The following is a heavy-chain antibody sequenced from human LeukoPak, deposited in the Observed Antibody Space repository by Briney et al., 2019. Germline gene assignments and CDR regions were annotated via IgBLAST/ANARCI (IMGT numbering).Heavy chain of an antibody. J-gene: IGHJ4*02. CDR3: LAGGGY. Sequence: QPGRSLRLSCVASGFTFDDYAMHWVRQVPGKGLEWVSGIGWNSATIDYADSVKGRFTVTRDNAQSSLHLQMDNLRGEDTAVYYCLAGGGYWGQGTLVTVSS. CDR2: IGWNSATI. D-gene: IGHD3-10*01. V-gene: IGHV3-9*01. CDR1: GFTFDDYA.